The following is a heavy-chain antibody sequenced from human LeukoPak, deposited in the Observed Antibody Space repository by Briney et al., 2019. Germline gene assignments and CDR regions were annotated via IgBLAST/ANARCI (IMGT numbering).Heavy chain of an antibody. CDR1: GFTFSSYA. Sequence: PGGSLRLSCAASGFTFSSYAMHWVRQAPGKGLEYVSAISSNGGSTYYANSVKGRFTISRNNSKNTLYLQMGSLRAEDMAVHYCATYYYDSSGLTRPYWGQGTLVTVSS. CDR3: ATYYYDSSGLTRPY. CDR2: ISSNGGST. J-gene: IGHJ4*02. D-gene: IGHD3-22*01. V-gene: IGHV3-64*01.